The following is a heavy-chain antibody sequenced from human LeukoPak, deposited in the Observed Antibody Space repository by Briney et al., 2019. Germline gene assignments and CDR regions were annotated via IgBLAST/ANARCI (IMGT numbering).Heavy chain of an antibody. J-gene: IGHJ6*03. Sequence: SETLSLTCTVSGGSISSSIYYWGWIRQPPGNRLAWIGRIYYSGSTYYNPSLKSRVTISVDTSKNQFSLKLSSVTAADTAVYYCARHVSAYSSGLPYYMDVWGKGTTVTVSS. V-gene: IGHV4-39*01. CDR1: GGSISSSIYY. CDR2: IYYSGST. D-gene: IGHD6-19*01. CDR3: ARHVSAYSSGLPYYMDV.